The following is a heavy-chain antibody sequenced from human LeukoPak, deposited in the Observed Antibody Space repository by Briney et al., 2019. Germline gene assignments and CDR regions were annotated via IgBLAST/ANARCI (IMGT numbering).Heavy chain of an antibody. CDR3: ARHGRGGDGFDI. CDR2: MSPHSANT. Sequence: GASVKVSCKASGYGFTSFDINWVRQATGQGLEWMGWMSPHSANTGYAQRFQGRVIMTRDTSTNTAFLELSSLRSEDTALYYCARHGRGGDGFDIWGQGTKVTVSS. D-gene: IGHD3-10*01. J-gene: IGHJ3*02. V-gene: IGHV1-8*01. CDR1: GYGFTSFD.